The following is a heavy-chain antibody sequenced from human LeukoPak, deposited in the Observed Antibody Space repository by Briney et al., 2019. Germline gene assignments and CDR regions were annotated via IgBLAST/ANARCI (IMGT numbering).Heavy chain of an antibody. V-gene: IGHV3-74*01. J-gene: IGHJ3*02. D-gene: IGHD3-10*01. CDR3: ARDGGDDAFDI. Sequence: GGSLRLSCAASGFTFSSYWMHWVRQAPGKGLVWVSRITSDGSSTSYADSVKGRFTVSRDNAKNTLYLQMNSLRAEDTAVYYCARDGGDDAFDIWGQGTMVTVSS. CDR2: ITSDGSST. CDR1: GFTFSSYW.